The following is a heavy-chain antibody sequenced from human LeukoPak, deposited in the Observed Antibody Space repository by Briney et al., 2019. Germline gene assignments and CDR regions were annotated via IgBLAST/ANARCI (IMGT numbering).Heavy chain of an antibody. CDR3: ARQGSYGDYHDY. CDR2: IYYSGST. CDR1: GGSISSGGYS. V-gene: IGHV4-61*08. Sequence: SETLSLTCTVSGGSISSGGYSWSWIRQPPGKGLEWIGYIYYSGSTNYNPSLKSRVTISVDTSKNQFSLKLSSVTAADTAVYYCARQGSYGDYHDYWGQGTLVTVSS. J-gene: IGHJ4*02. D-gene: IGHD4-17*01.